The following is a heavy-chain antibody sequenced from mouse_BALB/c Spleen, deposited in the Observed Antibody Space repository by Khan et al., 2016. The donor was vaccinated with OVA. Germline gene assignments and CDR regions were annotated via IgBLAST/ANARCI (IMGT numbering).Heavy chain of an antibody. Sequence: QVRLQQSGAELVKPGASVKLSCKASDYTFSSYWMHWVKQRPGQGLEWIGEIDPSDSHTNYNQKFKGKATLNVDKSSSTAYMHLSSLTSEDSAVYYCARSYYYGSSTWFAYWGQGTLVTVSA. V-gene: IGHV1-69*02. J-gene: IGHJ3*01. CDR1: DYTFSSYW. CDR3: ARSYYYGSSTWFAY. CDR2: IDPSDSHT. D-gene: IGHD1-1*01.